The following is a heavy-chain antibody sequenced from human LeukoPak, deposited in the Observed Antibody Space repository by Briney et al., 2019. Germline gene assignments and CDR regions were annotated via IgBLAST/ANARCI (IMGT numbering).Heavy chain of an antibody. D-gene: IGHD7-27*01. CDR3: ARDRELGS. Sequence: SETLSLTCIVSGGSISIYYWSWIRQPPGKGLEWIGYTYNSGNTEYNPSLKGRVTISADTSKNQFSLKLTSVTAADTAVYYCARDRELGSWGQGTLVTVSS. CDR2: TYNSGNT. V-gene: IGHV4-59*01. J-gene: IGHJ5*02. CDR1: GGSISIYY.